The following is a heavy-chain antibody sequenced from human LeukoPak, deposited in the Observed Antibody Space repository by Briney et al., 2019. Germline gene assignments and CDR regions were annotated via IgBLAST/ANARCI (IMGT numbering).Heavy chain of an antibody. CDR1: GGTFSSYA. CDR3: VYGGSYYSFFDY. D-gene: IGHD1-26*01. CDR2: IIPIFGTA. Sequence: SVKVSCKDSGGTFSSYAISGVRQAPGQGLEWMGGIIPIFGTANYAQKFQGRVTMTRDMSTSTVYMELSSLRSEDTAVYYCVYGGSYYSFFDYWGQGTLVTVSS. V-gene: IGHV1-69*05. J-gene: IGHJ4*02.